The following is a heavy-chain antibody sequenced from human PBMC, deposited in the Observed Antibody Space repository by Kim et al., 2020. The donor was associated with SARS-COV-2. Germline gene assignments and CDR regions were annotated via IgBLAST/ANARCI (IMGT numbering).Heavy chain of an antibody. Sequence: GGSLRLSCAASGFTFSAYYMTWIRQAPGKGLEWLSYISSSGSYIVYAESVKGRFSISRDNAKKSLYLQMNSLRAEDTAVYYCARVSSGSSSWYWFDAWGQGTLVTVSS. D-gene: IGHD6-13*01. J-gene: IGHJ5*02. CDR1: GFTFSAYY. V-gene: IGHV3-11*05. CDR2: ISSSGSYI. CDR3: ARVSSGSSSWYWFDA.